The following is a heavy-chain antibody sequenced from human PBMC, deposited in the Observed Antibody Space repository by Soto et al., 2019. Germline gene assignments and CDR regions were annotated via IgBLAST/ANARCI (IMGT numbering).Heavy chain of an antibody. V-gene: IGHV4-59*01. Sequence: PSETLSLTCTVSGDSISNYYWRWIRQPPGKGLEWIGYIYYSGSTNYNPSLKSRVTISVDTSKNQFSLKLSSVAAADTAVYYCAKLGYCSGGSCIQLDPWGQGTLVTVSS. CDR3: AKLGYCSGGSCIQLDP. D-gene: IGHD2-15*01. CDR2: IYYSGST. J-gene: IGHJ5*02. CDR1: GDSISNYY.